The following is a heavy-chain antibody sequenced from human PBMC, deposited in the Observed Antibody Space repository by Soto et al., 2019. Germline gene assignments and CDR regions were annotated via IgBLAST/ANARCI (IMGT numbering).Heavy chain of an antibody. CDR3: AKDMLPAAIVHYYYYMDV. V-gene: IGHV3-23*01. CDR2: ISGSGGST. J-gene: IGHJ6*03. Sequence: GGSLGLSCSASGFTLRSYAMSWVRQAPGKGLEWVSAISGSGGSTYYADSVKGRFTISRDNSKNTLYLQMNSLRAEDAAVYYCAKDMLPAAIVHYYYYMDVWGKGTTVTVSS. D-gene: IGHD2-2*01. CDR1: GFTLRSYA.